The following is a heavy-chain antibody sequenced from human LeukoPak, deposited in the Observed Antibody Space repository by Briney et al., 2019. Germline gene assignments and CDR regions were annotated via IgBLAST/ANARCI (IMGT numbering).Heavy chain of an antibody. CDR3: ARGAHVLMVYAPFDY. V-gene: IGHV3-74*03. D-gene: IGHD2-8*01. J-gene: IGHJ4*02. CDR1: GFTFSSYW. CDR2: MGTDGSST. Sequence: GGSLRLSCGASGFTFSSYWMHWVRQAPGKGLVWVSSMGTDGSSTTYAESVRGRFTISRDNAKNTLYLQMNSLRAEDTAVYYCARGAHVLMVYAPFDYWGQGTLVTVSS.